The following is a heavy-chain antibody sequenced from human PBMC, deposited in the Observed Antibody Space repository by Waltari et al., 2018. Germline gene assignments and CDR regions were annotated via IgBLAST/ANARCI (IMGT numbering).Heavy chain of an antibody. V-gene: IGHV3-33*06. CDR3: AKDALAAAGTCDY. CDR2: IWYDGSNK. J-gene: IGHJ4*02. CDR1: GFTFSSYG. D-gene: IGHD6-13*01. Sequence: QVQLVESGGGVVQPGRSLRLSCAASGFTFSSYGMHGVRKAPGKGLEWVAVIWYDGSNKYYADSVKGRFTISRDNSKNTLYLQMNSLRAEDTAVYYCAKDALAAAGTCDYWGQGTLVTVSS.